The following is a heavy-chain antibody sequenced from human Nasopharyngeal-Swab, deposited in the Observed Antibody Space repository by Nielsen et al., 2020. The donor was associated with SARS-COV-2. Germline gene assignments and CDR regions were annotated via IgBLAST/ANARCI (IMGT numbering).Heavy chain of an antibody. D-gene: IGHD5-18*01. CDR3: ARDSRGYSYGYIYFDY. V-gene: IGHV3-7*03. CDR1: GFTFSSYW. Sequence: GGSLRLSCAASGFTFSSYWMSWVRQAPGKGLGWVANIKQDGSEKYYVDSVKGRFTISRDNAKNSLYLQMNSLRAEDTAVYYCARDSRGYSYGYIYFDYWGQGTLVTVSS. CDR2: IKQDGSEK. J-gene: IGHJ4*02.